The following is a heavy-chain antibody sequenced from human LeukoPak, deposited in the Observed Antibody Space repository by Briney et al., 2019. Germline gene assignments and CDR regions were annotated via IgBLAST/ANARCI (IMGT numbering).Heavy chain of an antibody. J-gene: IGHJ4*02. V-gene: IGHV4-30-2*01. Sequence: SQTLSLTCAVSGGSISSGGYSWSWIRQPPGKGQEWIGYIYHSGSTYYNPSLKSRVTISVDRSKNQFSLKLSSVTAADTAVYYCARGGIGSFDYWGQGTLVTVSS. CDR3: ARGGIGSFDY. CDR2: IYHSGST. CDR1: GGSISSGGYS. D-gene: IGHD3-16*01.